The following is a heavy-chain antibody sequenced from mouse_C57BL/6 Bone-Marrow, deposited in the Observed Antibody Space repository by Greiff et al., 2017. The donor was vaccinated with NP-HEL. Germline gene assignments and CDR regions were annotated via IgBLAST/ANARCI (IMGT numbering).Heavy chain of an antibody. CDR3: ARNDGRDSSGYKFAY. CDR1: GFSLTSYA. CDR2: IWTGGGT. V-gene: IGHV2-9-1*01. Sequence: QVQLQQSGPGLVAPSQSLSITCTVSGFSLTSYAISWVRQPPGKGLEWLGVIWTGGGTNYNSALKSRLSISKDNSKSQVFLKMNSLQTDDTARYYCARNDGRDSSGYKFAYWGQGTLVTVSA. D-gene: IGHD3-2*02. J-gene: IGHJ3*01.